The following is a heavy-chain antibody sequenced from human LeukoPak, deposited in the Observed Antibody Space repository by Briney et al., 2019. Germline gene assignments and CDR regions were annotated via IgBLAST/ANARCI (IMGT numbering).Heavy chain of an antibody. CDR1: GGSISSSNW. CDR2: IYHSGST. Sequence: SETLSLTCAVSGGSISSSNWWSWVRQPPGKGLEWIGEIYHSGSTNYNPSLKSRVTISVDKSKNQFSLKLSSVTAAVTAVYYCAKGTTVTTYYYYGMDVWGQGTTVTVSS. V-gene: IGHV4-4*02. J-gene: IGHJ6*02. D-gene: IGHD4-11*01. CDR3: AKGTTVTTYYYYGMDV.